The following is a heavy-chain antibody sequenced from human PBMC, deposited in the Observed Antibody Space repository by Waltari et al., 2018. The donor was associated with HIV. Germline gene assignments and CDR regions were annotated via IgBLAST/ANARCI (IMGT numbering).Heavy chain of an antibody. CDR3: AREPDFSYYMDF. CDR1: GLTL. J-gene: IGHJ6*03. Sequence: EVQLVESGGGLIQPGGSLRLSCAASGLTLMSWVRQAPGKGLEWVAKIKEDGGDKDYVDSVKGRFTISRDNAKNSLYLQMNSLRAEDTAVYYCAREPDFSYYMDFRGKGTTVTVS. CDR2: IKEDGGDK. V-gene: IGHV3-7*01.